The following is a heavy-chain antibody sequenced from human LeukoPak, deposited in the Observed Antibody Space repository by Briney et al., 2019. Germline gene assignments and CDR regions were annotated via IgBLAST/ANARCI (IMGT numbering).Heavy chain of an antibody. V-gene: IGHV4-59*12. CDR3: ARDSMTADLDY. CDR1: GGSISSYC. D-gene: IGHD6-13*01. CDR2: IYYSGST. J-gene: IGHJ4*02. Sequence: SETLSLTCTVSGGSISSYCWSWIRQPPGKGLEWIGYIYYSGSTNYNPSLKSRVTISVDTSKNQFSLKLNSVTAADTAVYYCARDSMTADLDYWGQGTLVTVSS.